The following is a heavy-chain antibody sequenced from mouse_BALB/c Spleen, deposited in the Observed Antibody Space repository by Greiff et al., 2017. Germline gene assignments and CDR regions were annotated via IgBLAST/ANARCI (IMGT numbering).Heavy chain of an antibody. CDR1: GFNIKDYY. V-gene: IGHV14-1*02. J-gene: IGHJ3*01. D-gene: IGHD2-4*01. CDR3: ARGVYDYDYPFAY. CDR2: IDPENGNT. Sequence: EVKLMESGAELVRPGALVKLSCKASGFNIKDYYMHWVKQRPEQGLEWIGWIDPENGNTIYDPKFQGKASITADTSSNTAYLQLSSLTSEDTAVYYCARGVYDYDYPFAYWGQGTLVTVSA.